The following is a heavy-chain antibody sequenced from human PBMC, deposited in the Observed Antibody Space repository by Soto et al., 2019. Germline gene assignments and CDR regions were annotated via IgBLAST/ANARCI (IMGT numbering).Heavy chain of an antibody. J-gene: IGHJ5*02. V-gene: IGHV3-30-3*01. Sequence: LGGSLRLSCAASGFTFSSYAMHWVRQAPGKGLEWVAVISYDGSNKYYADSVKGRFTISRDNSKNTLYLQMNSLRAEDTAVYYCARNYYDSSGYIPWFDPWGQGTLVTVSS. D-gene: IGHD3-22*01. CDR2: ISYDGSNK. CDR3: ARNYYDSSGYIPWFDP. CDR1: GFTFSSYA.